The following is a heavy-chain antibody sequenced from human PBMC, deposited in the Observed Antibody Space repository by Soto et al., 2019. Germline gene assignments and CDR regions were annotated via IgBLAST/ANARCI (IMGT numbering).Heavy chain of an antibody. J-gene: IGHJ4*02. CDR2: IYYSGST. D-gene: IGHD2-15*01. CDR1: GGSISSYY. CDR3: ARGYCSGGSCYHLQY. Sequence: SETLSLTCTVSGGSISSYYWSWIRQPPGKGLEWIGYIYYSGSTNYNPSLKSPVTISVDTSKNQFSLKLSSVTAADTAVYYCARGYCSGGSCYHLQYWGQGTLVTVSS. V-gene: IGHV4-59*08.